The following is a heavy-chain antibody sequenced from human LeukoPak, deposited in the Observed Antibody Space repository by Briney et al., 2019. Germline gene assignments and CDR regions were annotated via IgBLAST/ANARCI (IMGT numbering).Heavy chain of an antibody. CDR3: VRESEYYFDHSASFDY. Sequence: GGSLRLSRAASGFTFTAYLIHWVRQAPGKGLEWVAVMSSDGNAMFYADSVKGRFTISRDNSKNTLYLQMNSLRAEDTAVYYCVRESEYYFDHSASFDYWGQGTLVTVSS. CDR1: GFTFTAYL. J-gene: IGHJ4*02. CDR2: MSSDGNAM. V-gene: IGHV3-30-3*01. D-gene: IGHD3-22*01.